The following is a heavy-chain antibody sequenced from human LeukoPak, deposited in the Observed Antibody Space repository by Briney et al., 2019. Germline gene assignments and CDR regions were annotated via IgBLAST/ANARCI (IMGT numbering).Heavy chain of an antibody. CDR2: IYYSGST. D-gene: IGHD2-15*01. CDR1: GGSISSSSYY. V-gene: IGHV4-39*07. J-gene: IGHJ3*02. CDR3: ARALLSRDAFDI. Sequence: SETLSLTCTVSGGSISSSSYYWGWIRQPPGKGLEWIGSIYYSGSTYYNPSLKSRVTISVDTSKNQFSLKLSSVTAADTAVYYCARALLSRDAFDIWGQGTMVTVSS.